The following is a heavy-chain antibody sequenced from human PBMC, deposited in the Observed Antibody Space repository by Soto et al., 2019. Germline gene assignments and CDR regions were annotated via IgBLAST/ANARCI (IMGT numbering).Heavy chain of an antibody. CDR2: ISGSGGST. J-gene: IGHJ4*02. V-gene: IGHV3-23*01. CDR1: GGSISSYY. Sequence: PSETLSLTCTVSGGSISSYYWSWVRQAPGKGLEWVSAISGSGGSTYYADSVKGRFTISRDNSKNTLYLQMNSLRAEDTAVYYCAKDDPPDIVATNTNLGGQGTLVTVSS. D-gene: IGHD5-12*01. CDR3: AKDDPPDIVATNTNL.